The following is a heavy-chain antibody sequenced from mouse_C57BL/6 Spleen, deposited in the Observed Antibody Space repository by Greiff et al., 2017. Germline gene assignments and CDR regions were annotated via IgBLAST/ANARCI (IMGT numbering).Heavy chain of an antibody. D-gene: IGHD1-1*01. V-gene: IGHV1-59*01. J-gene: IGHJ2*01. Sequence: QVQLQQPGAELVRPGTSVKLSCKASGYTFTSYWMHWVKQRPGQGLEWIGVIDPSDSYTNYNQKFKGKATLTVDTSSSTAYMQLSSLTSEDSAVYYCAREFIVDYGCSFDYWGQGTTLTVSS. CDR1: GYTFTSYW. CDR3: AREFIVDYGCSFDY. CDR2: IDPSDSYT.